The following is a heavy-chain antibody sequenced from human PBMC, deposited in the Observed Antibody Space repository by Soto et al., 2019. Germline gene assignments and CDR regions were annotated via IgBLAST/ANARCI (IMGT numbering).Heavy chain of an antibody. CDR3: AREALSISSGWYDY. D-gene: IGHD6-19*01. CDR2: INPNSGGT. CDR1: GYTFTGYY. J-gene: IGHJ4*02. V-gene: IGHV1-2*04. Sequence: AASVKVSCKASGYTFTGYYMHWVRQAPGQGLEWMGWINPNSGGTNYAQKFQGWVTMTRDTSISTAYMELSRLRSDDTAVYYCAREALSISSGWYDYWGQGTLVTVSS.